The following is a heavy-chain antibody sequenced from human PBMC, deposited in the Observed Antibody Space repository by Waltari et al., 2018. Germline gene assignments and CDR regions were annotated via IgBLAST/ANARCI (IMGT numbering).Heavy chain of an antibody. Sequence: QLQLVQSGAEVRKPGLSVKVSCQASVGAFRSPAIIWVGRAPGLGLEWRGGIITSFGTANYTQKYKVRVTITTDEYTSTAYMELRRLSSEYAAVYECARHRYDILPARSDFDYWGQGTLVTVSS. J-gene: IGHJ4*02. CDR2: IITSFGTA. CDR1: VGAFRSPA. CDR3: ARHRYDILPARSDFDY. V-gene: IGHV1-69*05. D-gene: IGHD3-9*01.